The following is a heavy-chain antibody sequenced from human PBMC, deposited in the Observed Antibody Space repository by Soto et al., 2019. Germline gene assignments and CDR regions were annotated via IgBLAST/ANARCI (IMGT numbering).Heavy chain of an antibody. Sequence: PGGSLRLSCAASGFTFSSYWMHWVRQAPGKGLVWVSRINTDGSSTSYADSVKGRFTISRDNAKNTLHLQMNSLRVEDTAVYYCARASGYSYGNNYYFYMEVWGKGTTVTVSS. CDR1: GFTFSSYW. V-gene: IGHV3-74*01. CDR2: INTDGSST. J-gene: IGHJ6*03. CDR3: ARASGYSYGNNYYFYMEV. D-gene: IGHD5-18*01.